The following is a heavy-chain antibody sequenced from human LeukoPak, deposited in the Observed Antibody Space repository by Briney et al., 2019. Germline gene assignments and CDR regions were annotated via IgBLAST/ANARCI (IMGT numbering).Heavy chain of an antibody. CDR1: GYTFTGYY. CDR3: ASPLGELSPFFQFDY. J-gene: IGHJ4*02. V-gene: IGHV1-2*02. D-gene: IGHD3-16*02. CDR2: INPNSGGT. Sequence: ASVKVSCKASGYTFTGYYMHWVRQAPGQGLEWMGWINPNSGGTNYAQKFQGRVTMTRDTSISTAYMELSRLRSDDTAVYYCASPLGELSPFFQFDYWGQGTLATVSS.